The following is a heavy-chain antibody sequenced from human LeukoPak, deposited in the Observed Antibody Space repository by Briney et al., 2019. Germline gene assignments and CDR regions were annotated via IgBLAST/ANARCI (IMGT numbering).Heavy chain of an antibody. CDR3: AKVQLYDSSGYYFSFFDY. J-gene: IGHJ4*02. CDR1: GFTFSSYA. Sequence: GGSLRLSCAASGFTFSSYAMSWVRHAPGKGLEWVSAISGSGGSTYYADSVKGRFTISRDNSKNTLYLQMNSLRAEDTAVYYCAKVQLYDSSGYYFSFFDYWGQGTLVTVSS. D-gene: IGHD3-22*01. V-gene: IGHV3-23*01. CDR2: ISGSGGST.